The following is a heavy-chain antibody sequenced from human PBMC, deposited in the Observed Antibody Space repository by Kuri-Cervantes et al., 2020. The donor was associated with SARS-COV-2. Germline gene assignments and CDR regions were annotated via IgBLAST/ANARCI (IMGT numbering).Heavy chain of an antibody. Sequence: QTLSLTCAASGFTFSSYWMSWVRQAPGKGLEWVGFIRSKAYGGTTEYAASVKGRFTISRDDSKSIAYLQMNSLKTEDTAVYYCTRDDFWSGYYSYWGQGTLVTVSS. CDR2: IRSKAYGGTT. J-gene: IGHJ4*02. D-gene: IGHD3-3*01. CDR3: TRDDFWSGYYSY. CDR1: GFTFSSYW. V-gene: IGHV3-49*04.